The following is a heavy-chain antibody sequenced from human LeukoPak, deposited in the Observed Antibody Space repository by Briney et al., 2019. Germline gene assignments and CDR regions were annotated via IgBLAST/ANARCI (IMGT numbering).Heavy chain of an antibody. D-gene: IGHD2-2*01. Sequence: SVKVSCKASGGTFSSYAISWVRQAPGQGLEWMGGIIPIFGTANYAQKFQGRVTITTDESTSTAHMELSRLRSEDTAVYYCALSHVVPAAIVMRLGLDPWGQGTLVTVSS. CDR2: IIPIFGTA. V-gene: IGHV1-69*05. CDR3: ALSHVVPAAIVMRLGLDP. J-gene: IGHJ5*02. CDR1: GGTFSSYA.